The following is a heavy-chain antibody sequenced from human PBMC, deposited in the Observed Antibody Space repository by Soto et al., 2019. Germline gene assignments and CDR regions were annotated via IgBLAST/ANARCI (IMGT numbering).Heavy chain of an antibody. Sequence: PGESLKLSCKVSGYNFASYWIGWARQMPGKGLEWMGIIYPGDSDTRYIPSFEGQVTISADRSISAAYLQWRSLKASDTATYYCARGGAAVSYYYYYGMDVWGQGTTVTVSS. CDR1: GYNFASYW. CDR2: IYPGDSDT. D-gene: IGHD6-19*01. J-gene: IGHJ6*02. CDR3: ARGGAAVSYYYYYGMDV. V-gene: IGHV5-51*01.